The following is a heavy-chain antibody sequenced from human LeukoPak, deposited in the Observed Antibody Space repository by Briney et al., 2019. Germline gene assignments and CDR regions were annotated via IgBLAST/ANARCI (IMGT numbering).Heavy chain of an antibody. Sequence: ASETLSLTCVISGYSISAGYFWGWIRQSPVKGLEWIGGVHHTGSDYYNPPLKSRVTISIDTSKNHFSLNLTSVTATDTAVFFCARVIVTATHVPDAFDLWGQGILVTVSS. D-gene: IGHD1-26*01. CDR2: VHHTGSD. V-gene: IGHV4-38-2*01. J-gene: IGHJ3*01. CDR3: ARVIVTATHVPDAFDL. CDR1: GYSISAGYF.